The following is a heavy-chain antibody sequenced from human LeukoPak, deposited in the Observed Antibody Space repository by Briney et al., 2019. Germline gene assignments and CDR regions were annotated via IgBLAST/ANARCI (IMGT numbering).Heavy chain of an antibody. V-gene: IGHV4-4*07. CDR3: ARLYYYDSSGYYYSY. CDR2: IYTSGST. CDR1: GGSISGFY. Sequence: SETLFLTCTVSGGSISGFYWSWIRQPAGKGLEWIGRIYTSGSTYYNPSLKSRVTISVDTSKNQFSLKLSSVTAADTAVYYCARLYYYDSSGYYYSYWGQGTLVTVSS. J-gene: IGHJ4*02. D-gene: IGHD3-22*01.